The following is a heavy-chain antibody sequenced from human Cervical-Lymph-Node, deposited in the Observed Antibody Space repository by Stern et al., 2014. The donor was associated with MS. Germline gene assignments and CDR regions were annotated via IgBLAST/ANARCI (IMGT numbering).Heavy chain of an antibody. J-gene: IGHJ6*02. Sequence: QVQLMQSGAVVEKPGASVKVSCKASGYRFSSYGLSWVRQAPGQGLEWMGWISGHNGKTNHANKFQGRVTMTTDISTGTAYMELRSLRFDDMAVYYCARTNPLRFGGFYGMDVWGQGTTVTVSS. CDR1: GYRFSSYG. V-gene: IGHV1-18*03. D-gene: IGHD3-10*01. CDR3: ARTNPLRFGGFYGMDV. CDR2: ISGHNGKT.